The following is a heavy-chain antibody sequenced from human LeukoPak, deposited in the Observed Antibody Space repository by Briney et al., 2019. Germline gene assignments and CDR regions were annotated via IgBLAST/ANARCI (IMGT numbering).Heavy chain of an antibody. D-gene: IGHD3-3*01. CDR1: GFTFSTYA. Sequence: GGSLRLSCAASGFTFSTYAMSWVRRAAGKGLEWVSLISGSGGGTYYADSVKGRFTISRDNSKNTLYLQMNSLRAEDTAVYYCAKSDYDFWSGSLWGQGTLVTVSS. CDR3: AKSDYDFWSGSL. J-gene: IGHJ4*02. V-gene: IGHV3-23*01. CDR2: ISGSGGGT.